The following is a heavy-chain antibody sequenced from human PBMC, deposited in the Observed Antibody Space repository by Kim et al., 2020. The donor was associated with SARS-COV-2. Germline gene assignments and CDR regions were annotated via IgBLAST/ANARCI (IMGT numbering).Heavy chain of an antibody. Sequence: GGSLRLSCAASGFTFSSFAMHWVRQAPGKGLEYVSAISSNGGSTYYANSVKGRFTISRDNSKNTLYLQMGSLRAEDMAVYYCARASDEYGDDCIDYWGQ. CDR1: GFTFSSFA. D-gene: IGHD4-17*01. J-gene: IGHJ4*02. V-gene: IGHV3-64*01. CDR2: ISSNGGST. CDR3: ARASDEYGDDCIDY.